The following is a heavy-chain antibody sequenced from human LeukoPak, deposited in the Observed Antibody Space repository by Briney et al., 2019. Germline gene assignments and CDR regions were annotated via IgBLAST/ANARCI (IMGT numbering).Heavy chain of an antibody. Sequence: PGGSLRLSCAASGFSFNNYAMSWVRQAPGKGLEWVSAVSTTGASTYYADSVKGRFTVSRDNSKNTLSLQMDSLRVEDTALYYCAKDWTTVVTPKGYYFDSWGQGTLVTVSS. V-gene: IGHV3-23*01. D-gene: IGHD4-23*01. CDR2: VSTTGAST. CDR3: AKDWTTVVTPKGYYFDS. CDR1: GFSFNNYA. J-gene: IGHJ4*02.